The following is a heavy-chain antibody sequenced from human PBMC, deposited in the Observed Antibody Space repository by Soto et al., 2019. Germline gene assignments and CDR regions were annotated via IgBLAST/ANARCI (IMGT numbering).Heavy chain of an antibody. CDR1: GYTFTSYA. CDR2: INAGNGNT. V-gene: IGHV1-3*01. D-gene: IGHD6-19*01. J-gene: IGHJ4*02. Sequence: ASVKVSCKASGYTFTSYAMHWVRQAPGQRLEWMGWINAGNGNTKYSQKFQGRVTITRDTSASTAYMELSSLRSEDTAVYYCAIGIGIAVAGDYWGQGTLVTVSS. CDR3: AIGIGIAVAGDY.